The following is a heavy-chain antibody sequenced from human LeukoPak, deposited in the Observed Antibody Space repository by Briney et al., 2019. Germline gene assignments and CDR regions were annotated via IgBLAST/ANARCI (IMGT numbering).Heavy chain of an antibody. J-gene: IGHJ4*02. Sequence: QPGRSLRLSCAASQFMFSTYAMYWVRQAPGKGLEWVSGISDNGGTAYYADSVKGRFTISRDNSKNMLYLHMNSLRAEDTAVYYCAKRGPVTGTKYFDYWGQGTLVTVSS. CDR3: AKRGPVTGTKYFDY. D-gene: IGHD6-19*01. CDR1: QFMFSTYA. CDR2: ISDNGGTA. V-gene: IGHV3-23*01.